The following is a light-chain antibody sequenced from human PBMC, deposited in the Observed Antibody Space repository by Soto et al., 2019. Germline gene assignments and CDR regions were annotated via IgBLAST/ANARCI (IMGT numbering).Light chain of an antibody. CDR3: QQSYSTPRT. V-gene: IGKV1-39*01. CDR1: QSISSY. J-gene: IGKJ1*01. Sequence: DIHMTQSPSSLSASVGDRVTITCRASQSISSYLNWYQQKPGKAPKRLIYAASSLQSGVPSRFSGSGSGTDFTLTISSLQPEDFATYYCQQSYSTPRTFGQGTKVDIK. CDR2: AAS.